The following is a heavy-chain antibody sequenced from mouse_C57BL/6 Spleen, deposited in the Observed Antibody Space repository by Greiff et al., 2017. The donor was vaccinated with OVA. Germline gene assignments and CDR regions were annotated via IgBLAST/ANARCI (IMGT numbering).Heavy chain of an antibody. Sequence: EVQLVESGGDLVKPGGSLKLSCAASGFTFSSYGMSWVRQTPDKRLEWVATISSGGSYTYYPDSVKGRFTISRDNAKNTLYPQMSSLKSEDTAMYYCARQRDLYFDVWGTGTTVTVSS. CDR1: GFTFSSYG. V-gene: IGHV5-6*01. J-gene: IGHJ1*03. CDR3: ARQRDLYFDV. CDR2: ISSGGSYT.